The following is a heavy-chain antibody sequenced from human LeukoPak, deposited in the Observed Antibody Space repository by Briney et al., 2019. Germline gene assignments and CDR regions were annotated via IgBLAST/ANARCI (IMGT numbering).Heavy chain of an antibody. D-gene: IGHD1-26*01. CDR2: IIPNFGTA. CDR3: AGGGVGATTDPFDY. CDR1: GGTFSSYA. Sequence: GASVKVSCKASGGTFSSYAISWVRQAPGQGLEWMGGIIPNFGTANYAQKFQGRVTITTDESTSTAYMELSSLRSEDTAVYYCAGGGVGATTDPFDYWGQGTLVTVSS. J-gene: IGHJ4*02. V-gene: IGHV1-69*05.